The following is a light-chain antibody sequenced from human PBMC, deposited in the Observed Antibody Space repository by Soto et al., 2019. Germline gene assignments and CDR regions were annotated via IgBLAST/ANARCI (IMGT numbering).Light chain of an antibody. V-gene: IGKV3-20*01. CDR3: QQYAASPLT. CDR1: QSVTSNY. Sequence: EIVLTQSSGTLSLSPGERATLPCRASQSVTSNYLAWYQQKSGQAPRLLIYRASTRATGIPDRFSGSGSGTDFSLIISSLEPEDSAVYYCQQYAASPLTFGGGTKLEI. CDR2: RAS. J-gene: IGKJ4*01.